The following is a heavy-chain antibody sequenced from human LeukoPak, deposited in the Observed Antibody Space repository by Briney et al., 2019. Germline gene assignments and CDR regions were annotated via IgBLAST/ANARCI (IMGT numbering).Heavy chain of an antibody. D-gene: IGHD5-12*01. Sequence: PGGSLRLSCAASGFTFSSYAMHWVRQAPGKGLEWVAVISYDGSNKYYADSVKGRFTISRDNSKNTLYLQMNSLRAEDTAVYYCAKDSGYSRDYWGQGTLVTVSS. J-gene: IGHJ4*02. CDR2: ISYDGSNK. V-gene: IGHV3-30-3*01. CDR1: GFTFSSYA. CDR3: AKDSGYSRDY.